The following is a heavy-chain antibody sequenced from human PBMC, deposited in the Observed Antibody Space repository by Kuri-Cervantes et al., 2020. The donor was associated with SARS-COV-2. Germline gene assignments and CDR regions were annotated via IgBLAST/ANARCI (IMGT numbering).Heavy chain of an antibody. J-gene: IGHJ4*02. CDR3: AKEPPSNYGPAIY. V-gene: IGHV3-21*01. D-gene: IGHD3-10*01. Sequence: GESLKISCAASGFTFSSYSMNWVRQAPGKGLEWVSSISSSSSYIYYADSVKGRFTISRDNAKNSLYLQMNSLRAEDTAVYYCAKEPPSNYGPAIYWGQGILVTVSS. CDR1: GFTFSSYS. CDR2: ISSSSSYI.